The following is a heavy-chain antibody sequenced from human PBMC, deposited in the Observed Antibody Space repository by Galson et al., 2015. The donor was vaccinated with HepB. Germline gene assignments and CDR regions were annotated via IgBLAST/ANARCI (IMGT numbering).Heavy chain of an antibody. J-gene: IGHJ6*03. Sequence: SVKVSCKASGYTFTSYGISWVRQAPGQGLEWMGWISAYNGNTNYAQKLQGRVTMTTDTSTSTAYMELRSLRSDDTAVYYCARAGQLEPGAWYYYYYYMDVWGKGTTVTVSS. V-gene: IGHV1-18*01. D-gene: IGHD1-1*01. CDR2: ISAYNGNT. CDR1: GYTFTSYG. CDR3: ARAGQLEPGAWYYYYYYMDV.